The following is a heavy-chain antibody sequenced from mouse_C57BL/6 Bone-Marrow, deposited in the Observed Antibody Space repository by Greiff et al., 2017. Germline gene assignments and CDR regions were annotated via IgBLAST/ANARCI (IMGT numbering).Heavy chain of an antibody. J-gene: IGHJ3*01. CDR1: GFTFSDYG. Sequence: EVMLVESGGGLVQPGGSLKLSCAASGFTFSDYGMAWVRQAPRKGPEWVAFISNLAYSNYYADTVTGRFTISRENAKNTLYLDMSSLRSEDTAMYYCATGGWFAYWGQGTLVTVSA. CDR3: ATGGWFAY. CDR2: ISNLAYSN. D-gene: IGHD3-2*01. V-gene: IGHV5-15*01.